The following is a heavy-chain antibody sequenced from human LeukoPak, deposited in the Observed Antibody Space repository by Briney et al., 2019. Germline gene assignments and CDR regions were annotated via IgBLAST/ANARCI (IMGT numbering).Heavy chain of an antibody. CDR2: IYHDGST. CDR1: GDYISSRRYS. V-gene: IGHV4-39*01. J-gene: IGHJ4*02. D-gene: IGHD4/OR15-4a*01. Sequence: SETLFLTCSGSGDYISSRRYSSGWARQPPGKGLEWIGSIYHDGSTHHNPSLKSRVTISADTSKNQYSLRLSSVTAADTAVYQCVMYGELLRVVCWGQGTLLTVSS. CDR3: VMYGELLRVVC.